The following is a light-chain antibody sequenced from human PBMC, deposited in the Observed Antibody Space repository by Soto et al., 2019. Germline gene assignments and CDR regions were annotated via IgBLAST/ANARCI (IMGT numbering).Light chain of an antibody. Sequence: QSVLTQPASVSGSPGQSIIISCTGTSSDVGGYDYVSWYQHHPGKGPKLIICDVSDRPSGVSNRFSGSKSGNTASLTISGLQAEDEGDYYCSSYTTSSTPCVFGTGTKVTVL. CDR1: SSDVGGYDY. J-gene: IGLJ1*01. CDR2: DVS. V-gene: IGLV2-14*03. CDR3: SSYTTSSTPCV.